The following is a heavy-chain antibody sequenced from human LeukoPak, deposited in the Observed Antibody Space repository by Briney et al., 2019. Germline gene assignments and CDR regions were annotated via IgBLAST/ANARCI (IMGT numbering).Heavy chain of an antibody. CDR1: GGTFSSYA. CDR3: ARAADYYDSSGYFRDWFDP. V-gene: IGHV1-69*01. CDR2: IIPIFGTA. J-gene: IGHJ5*02. Sequence: ASVKVSCKASGGTFSSYAISWVRQAPGQGLEWMGGIIPIFGTANYAQKFQGRVTITADESTSTAYMELSSLRSEDTAVYYCARAADYYDSSGYFRDWFDPWGQGTLVTVSS. D-gene: IGHD3-22*01.